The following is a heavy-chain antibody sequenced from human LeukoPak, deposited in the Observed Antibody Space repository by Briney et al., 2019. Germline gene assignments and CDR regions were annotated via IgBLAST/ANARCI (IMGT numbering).Heavy chain of an antibody. CDR1: GGSISSSSYY. CDR3: ARVIAVAGTAAGYFDY. D-gene: IGHD6-19*01. CDR2: IYYSGST. J-gene: IGHJ4*02. Sequence: SETLSLTCTVSGGSISSSSYYWGWIRQPPGKGLEWIGSIYYSGSTYYNPSLKSRVTISVDTSKNQFSLKLSSVTAADTAVYYCARVIAVAGTAAGYFDYWGQGTLVTVSS. V-gene: IGHV4-39*01.